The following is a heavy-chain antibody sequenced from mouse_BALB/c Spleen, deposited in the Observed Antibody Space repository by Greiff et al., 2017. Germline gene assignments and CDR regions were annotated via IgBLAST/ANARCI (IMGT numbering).Heavy chain of an antibody. CDR1: GYAFSSSW. J-gene: IGHJ4*01. V-gene: IGHV1-82*01. D-gene: IGHD1-1*01. CDR3: ARYDYGSSYAMDY. CDR2: IYPGDGDT. Sequence: VQLQQSGPELVKPGASVKISCTASGYAFSSSWMTWVKQRPGQGLEWIGRIYPGDGDTNYTGTFKGKATLTADKASSTAYMQLSRLTSVDSAVYFCARYDYGSSYAMDYGGQGTSVTVSS.